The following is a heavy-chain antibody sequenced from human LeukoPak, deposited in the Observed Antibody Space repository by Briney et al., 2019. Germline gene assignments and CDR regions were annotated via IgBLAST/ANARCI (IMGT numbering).Heavy chain of an antibody. CDR1: GGSFSGYY. Sequence: SETLSLTCAVYGGSFSGYYWSWIRQPPGKGLEWIGEINHSGSTNYNPSLKSRVTISVDTSKNQFSLKLSSVTAADTAVYYCARRQGSGSYYTRPGYYYYYMDVWGKGTTVTIS. J-gene: IGHJ6*03. V-gene: IGHV4-34*01. CDR3: ARRQGSGSYYTRPGYYYYYMDV. CDR2: INHSGST. D-gene: IGHD3-10*01.